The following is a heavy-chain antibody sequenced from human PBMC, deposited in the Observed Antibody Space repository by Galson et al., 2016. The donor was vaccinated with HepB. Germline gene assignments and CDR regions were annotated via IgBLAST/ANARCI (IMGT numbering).Heavy chain of an antibody. CDR3: AKRSSGGKYYFDY. CDR2: FGVSVNT. J-gene: IGHJ4*02. D-gene: IGHD2-15*01. CDR1: GFTFSNNG. V-gene: IGHV3-23*01. Sequence: SLRLSCATSGFTFSNNGMSWVRQAPGKGLEWVSTFGVSVNTYYADSVKGRFTISRDNYKNTLWLQMNSLRAEDTAVYYCAKRSSGGKYYFDYWGQGTLVTFSS.